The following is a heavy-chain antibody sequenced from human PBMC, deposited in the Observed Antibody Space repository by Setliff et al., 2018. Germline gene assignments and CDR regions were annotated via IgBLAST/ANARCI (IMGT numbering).Heavy chain of an antibody. J-gene: IGHJ4*02. CDR3: TKGRVGLAARAGY. V-gene: IGHV4-61*02. CDR1: GGSISSDSDY. Sequence: PSETLSLTCTVSGGSISSDSDYWSWTRQSAGKGLEWIGRIYASGSTEYNPSLGSRVTISVDTSRNQFSLQLSSVTSADTAIYYCTKGRVGLAARAGYWGQGTLVTVSS. CDR2: IYASGST. D-gene: IGHD1-26*01.